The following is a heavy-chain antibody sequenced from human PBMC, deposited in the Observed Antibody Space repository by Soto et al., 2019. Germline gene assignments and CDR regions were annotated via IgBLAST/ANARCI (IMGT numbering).Heavy chain of an antibody. D-gene: IGHD3-9*01. Sequence: PWGSLRLSCAASGFTLSSYWMHWVRQSPGKGLVWVSRINSDGSRTSYADSVKGRFTISRDNAKNTLYLQMNSLRAEDTAVYYCAITIRPIRVDYYYYYGMDVWGQGTTVTVSS. V-gene: IGHV3-74*01. CDR1: GFTLSSYW. CDR2: INSDGSRT. CDR3: AITIRPIRVDYYYYYGMDV. J-gene: IGHJ6*02.